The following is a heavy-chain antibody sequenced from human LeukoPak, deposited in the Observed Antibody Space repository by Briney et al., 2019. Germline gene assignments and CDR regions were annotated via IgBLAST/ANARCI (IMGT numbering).Heavy chain of an antibody. D-gene: IGHD5-12*01. V-gene: IGHV3-23*01. J-gene: IGHJ3*02. Sequence: PGGSLRLSCAASGFTFSSYAMSWVRQAPGKGLEWVSAISGSGGSTYYADSVKGRFTISGDNSKNMLYLQMNSLRAEDTAVYYCAKDQGYSGYDNAFDIWGQGTMVTVSS. CDR2: ISGSGGST. CDR1: GFTFSSYA. CDR3: AKDQGYSGYDNAFDI.